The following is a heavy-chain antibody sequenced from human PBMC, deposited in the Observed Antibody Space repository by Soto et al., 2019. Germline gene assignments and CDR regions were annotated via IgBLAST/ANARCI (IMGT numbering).Heavy chain of an antibody. V-gene: IGHV3-33*01. CDR3: ARDDDGTSLYGILL. D-gene: IGHD2-2*01. CDR2: IWYDGSRE. J-gene: IGHJ4*02. CDR1: GFRFSGHG. Sequence: QVQLVESGGGVVQPGGSLRLSCVASGFRFSGHGFHWVRQAPGKGLEWMAVIWYDGSREYYEDSVKGRFSISRDDSKNTVNLQMNSLRVNDTAVYYCARDDDGTSLYGILLWGQGTLVTVSS.